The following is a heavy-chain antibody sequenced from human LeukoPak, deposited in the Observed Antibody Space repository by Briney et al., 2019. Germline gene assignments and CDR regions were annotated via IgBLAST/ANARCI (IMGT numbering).Heavy chain of an antibody. J-gene: IGHJ4*02. V-gene: IGHV3-74*01. CDR3: ASAWSY. Sequence: GGSLRLSCVASRFTFSSYWMHWVRQAPGTGLVWVSYISPDGSTTRYADSVKGRFTISRDNAKNRLYLQMNSLRVEDTAVYICASAWSYWGQGALVTVSS. CDR1: RFTFSSYW. D-gene: IGHD1-1*01. CDR2: ISPDGSTT.